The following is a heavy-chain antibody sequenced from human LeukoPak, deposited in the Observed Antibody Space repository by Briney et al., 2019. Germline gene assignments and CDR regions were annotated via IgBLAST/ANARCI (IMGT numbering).Heavy chain of an antibody. CDR1: GGSISSYY. CDR3: AKDRIGGTIAFWFDP. CDR2: ISGSGGST. J-gene: IGHJ5*02. Sequence: ETLSLICTVSGGSISSYYWSWVRQAPGKGLEWVSAISGSGGSTYYADSVKGRFTISRDNSKNTLYLQMNSLRAEDTAVYYCAKDRIGGTIAFWFDPWGQGTLVTVSS. D-gene: IGHD1-1*01. V-gene: IGHV3-23*01.